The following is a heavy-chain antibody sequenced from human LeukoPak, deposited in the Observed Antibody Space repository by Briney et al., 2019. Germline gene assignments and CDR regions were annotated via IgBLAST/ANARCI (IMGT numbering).Heavy chain of an antibody. Sequence: ASVNVSCKPSGYTFTRYAMHWVRQAPGQRLEWMGWINAGHGNTKYSPKFQGRVTITRDTAASTAYMELSSLRSEDTAVYYCARDWGTYCSSTSCYQHHYGDYHLRWFDPWGQGTLVTVSS. CDR3: ARDWGTYCSSTSCYQHHYGDYHLRWFDP. CDR2: INAGHGNT. D-gene: IGHD2-2*01. CDR1: GYTFTRYA. V-gene: IGHV1-3*01. J-gene: IGHJ5*02.